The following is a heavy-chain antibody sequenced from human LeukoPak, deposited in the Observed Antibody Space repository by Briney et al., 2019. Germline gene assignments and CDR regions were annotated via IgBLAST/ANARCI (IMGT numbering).Heavy chain of an antibody. CDR2: IYYSGST. V-gene: IGHV4-30-4*08. Sequence: TLSLTCTVSGGSISSGDYYWSWIRQPPGKGLEWIGYIYYSGSTYYNPSLKSRVTISVDTSKNQFSLKLSSVTAADPAVYYCARELYSSSWLNDYYYYMDVWGKGTTVTVSS. CDR1: GGSISSGDYY. J-gene: IGHJ6*03. CDR3: ARELYSSSWLNDYYYYMDV. D-gene: IGHD6-13*01.